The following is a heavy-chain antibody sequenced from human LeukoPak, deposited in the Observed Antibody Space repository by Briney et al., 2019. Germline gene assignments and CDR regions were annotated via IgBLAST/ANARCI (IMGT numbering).Heavy chain of an antibody. D-gene: IGHD2-8*01. J-gene: IGHJ6*03. CDR2: INPSGGST. V-gene: IGHV1-46*01. CDR3: AREGLYCTNGVCLPGYYYYYMDV. CDR1: GYTFTSYY. Sequence: ASVKVSCKASGYTFTSYYMHWVRQAPGQGLEWMGIINPSGGSTSNAQKFQGRVTMTRDMSTSTVYMELSSLRAEDTAVYFCAREGLYCTNGVCLPGYYYYYMDVWGKGTTVTVSS.